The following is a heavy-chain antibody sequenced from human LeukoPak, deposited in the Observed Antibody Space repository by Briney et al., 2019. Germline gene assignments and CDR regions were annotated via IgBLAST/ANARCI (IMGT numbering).Heavy chain of an antibody. CDR3: AGGGNWRLDP. D-gene: IGHD1-1*01. J-gene: IGHJ5*02. CDR1: GGSFSGYY. CDR2: INHSGST. V-gene: IGHV4-34*01. Sequence: TSETLSLTCAVYGGSFSGYYWSWIRQPPGKGLEWIGEINHSGSTNYNPSLKSRVTISVDKSKNQFSLNLSSVTAADTAVYFCAGGGNWRLDPWGQGTLVTVSS.